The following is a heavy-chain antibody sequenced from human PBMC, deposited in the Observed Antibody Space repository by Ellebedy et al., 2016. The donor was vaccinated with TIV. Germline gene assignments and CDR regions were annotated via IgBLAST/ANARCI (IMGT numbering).Heavy chain of an antibody. CDR1: GFTFSSYD. CDR2: IGTAGDT. CDR3: AREGDYGDYEGAFDI. D-gene: IGHD4-17*01. V-gene: IGHV3-13*01. Sequence: GGSLRLSXAASGFTFSSYDMHWVRQATGKGLEWVSAIGTAGDTYYPGSVKGRFTISRENAKNSLYLQMNSLRAGDTAVYYCAREGDYGDYEGAFDIWGQGTMVTVSS. J-gene: IGHJ3*02.